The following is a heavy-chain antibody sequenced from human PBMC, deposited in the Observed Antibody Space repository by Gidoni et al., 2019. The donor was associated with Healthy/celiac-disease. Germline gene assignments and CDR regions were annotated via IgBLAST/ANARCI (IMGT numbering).Heavy chain of an antibody. CDR1: GFPFSSYG. D-gene: IGHD6-13*01. Sequence: QVQLVESGGGVVQPGRSLRLSCAASGFPFSSYGMHWVRQAPGKGLEWVAVISYDGSNKYYADSVKGRFTISRDNSKNTLYLQMNSLRAEDTAVYYCAKGTIAAGDYWGQGTLVTVSS. CDR2: ISYDGSNK. CDR3: AKGTIAAGDY. V-gene: IGHV3-30*18. J-gene: IGHJ4*02.